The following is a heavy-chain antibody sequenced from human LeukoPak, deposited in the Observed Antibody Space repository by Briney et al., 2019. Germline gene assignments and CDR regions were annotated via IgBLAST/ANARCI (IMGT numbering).Heavy chain of an antibody. CDR2: IKLDGSEK. Sequence: GGSLRLSCAASRFTIRRHGMDWGRQAPGKGLEWVANIKLDGSEKYYMDSVRGRFTISRDNAKNSLYLQMDSLSAEDTAVYYCVIEAFDIWGPGTLVTVSS. V-gene: IGHV3-7*01. CDR1: RFTIRRHG. CDR3: VIEAFDI. J-gene: IGHJ3*02.